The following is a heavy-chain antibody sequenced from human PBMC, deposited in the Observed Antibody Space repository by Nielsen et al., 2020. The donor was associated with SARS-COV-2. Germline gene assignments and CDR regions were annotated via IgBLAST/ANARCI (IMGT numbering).Heavy chain of an antibody. D-gene: IGHD6-13*01. Sequence: GGSLRLSCAASGFTFSGLDMSWVRQAPGKGLEWVSSISSSGGRTYYSDSLKGRFTISRDNSKNTLYLQMNSLRAEDTAVYYCAKDASTSEAADDSWGQGTLVTVSS. CDR3: AKDASTSEAADDS. J-gene: IGHJ4*02. CDR2: ISSSGGRT. V-gene: IGHV3-23*01. CDR1: GFTFSGLD.